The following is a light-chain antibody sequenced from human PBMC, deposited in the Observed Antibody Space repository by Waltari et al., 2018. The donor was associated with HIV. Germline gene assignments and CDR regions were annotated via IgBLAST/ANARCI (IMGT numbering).Light chain of an antibody. Sequence: SSRLTQPPSVSVAPGETATITCGAPNTERKGVHWYQQKAGQAPVVVLSYDTDRPAGIPERFSGFNSGHSATLIISRVGAGDEADYYCQVWDSASDHVLFGGGTRLTVL. V-gene: IGLV3-21*04. J-gene: IGLJ2*01. CDR2: YDT. CDR3: QVWDSASDHVL. CDR1: NTERKG.